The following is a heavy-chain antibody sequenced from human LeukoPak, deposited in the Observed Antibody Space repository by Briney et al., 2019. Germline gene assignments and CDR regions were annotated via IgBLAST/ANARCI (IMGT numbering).Heavy chain of an antibody. CDR2: INHSGST. D-gene: IGHD6-13*01. Sequence: PSETLSLTCAVYGGSFSGYYWSWIRQPPGKGLEWIGEINHSGSTNYNPSLKSRVTISVDTSKNQFSLKLSSVTAADTAVYYCASLLLSPQQQLAEGPRDYWGQGTLVTASS. CDR1: GGSFSGYY. V-gene: IGHV4-34*01. CDR3: ASLLLSPQQQLAEGPRDY. J-gene: IGHJ4*02.